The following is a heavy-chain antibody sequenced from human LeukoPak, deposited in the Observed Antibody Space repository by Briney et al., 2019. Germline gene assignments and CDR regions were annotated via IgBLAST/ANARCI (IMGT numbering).Heavy chain of an antibody. D-gene: IGHD2-8*01. CDR2: IYTSGST. Sequence: SQTLSLTCTISGGSISSGSYYWSWIRQPAGKGLEWIGRIYTSGSTNYNPSLKSRVTISVDTSKNQFSLKLSSVTAADTAVYYCARGLTNFGYWGQGTLVTVSS. CDR1: GGSISSGSYY. CDR3: ARGLTNFGY. V-gene: IGHV4-61*02. J-gene: IGHJ4*02.